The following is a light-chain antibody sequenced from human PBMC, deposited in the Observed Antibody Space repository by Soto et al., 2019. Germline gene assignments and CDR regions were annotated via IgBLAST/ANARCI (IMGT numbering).Light chain of an antibody. Sequence: DIQMTQSPSSLSASVGDRVTITCRASQSISTYLNWYQQKPGKAPKVLIYAASSLQSGVPSRFSGSGSGTDFSLTISSLQPEDFATYFCQQSYITPPTFGRGTTVEIK. J-gene: IGKJ1*01. V-gene: IGKV1-39*01. CDR3: QQSYITPPT. CDR2: AAS. CDR1: QSISTY.